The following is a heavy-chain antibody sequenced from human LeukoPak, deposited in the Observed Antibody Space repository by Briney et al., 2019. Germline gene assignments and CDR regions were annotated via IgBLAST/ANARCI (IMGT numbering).Heavy chain of an antibody. D-gene: IGHD4-17*01. V-gene: IGHV1-2*02. CDR3: ARHIDYGSNFDY. Sequence: ASVKVSCKASGYTFTGYYMHWVRQAPGQGLEWMGWINPNSGGTNYAQKFQGRVTMTRDTSISTAYMELSRLRSDDTAVYYCARHIDYGSNFDYWGQGTLVTVSS. J-gene: IGHJ4*02. CDR2: INPNSGGT. CDR1: GYTFTGYY.